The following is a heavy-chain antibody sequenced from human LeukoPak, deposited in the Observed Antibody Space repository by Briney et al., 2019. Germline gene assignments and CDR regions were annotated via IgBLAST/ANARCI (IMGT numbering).Heavy chain of an antibody. V-gene: IGHV3-23*01. D-gene: IGHD2-2*02. CDR1: GFTFSSYA. CDR3: AKDLVVVPAAIMVY. J-gene: IGHJ4*02. Sequence: GGSLRLSCAASGFTFSSYAISWVRQAPGKGLEWVSAISGSGGSTYYADSVKGRFTISRDNSKNTLYLQMNSLRAEDTAVYYCAKDLVVVPAAIMVYWGQGTLVTVSS. CDR2: ISGSGGST.